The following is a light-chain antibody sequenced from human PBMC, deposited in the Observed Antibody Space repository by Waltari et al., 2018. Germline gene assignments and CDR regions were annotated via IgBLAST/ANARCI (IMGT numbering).Light chain of an antibody. V-gene: IGKV3-11*01. CDR3: QQRTDWLWT. CDR2: DAS. Sequence: VLTQSPATLSLSPGESAPLSCRASHSISKFLAWYQQRPGQAPRLLIYDASDRPPGIPARFSGSGSGTDFTLTISSLEPEDFAVYYCQQRTDWLWTFGQGTKVEIK. J-gene: IGKJ1*01. CDR1: HSISKF.